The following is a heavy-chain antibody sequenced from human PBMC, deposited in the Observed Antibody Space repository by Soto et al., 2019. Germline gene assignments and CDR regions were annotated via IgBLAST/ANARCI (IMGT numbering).Heavy chain of an antibody. Sequence: ASVKVSCKASGYTFTSYGISWVRQAPGQGLEWMGWISAYNGNTNYAQKLQGRVTMTTDTSTSTAYMELRSLRSDDTAVYYCARGSGDRGPVVALDAFDIWGQGTMVTVSS. CDR1: GYTFTSYG. J-gene: IGHJ3*02. CDR3: ARGSGDRGPVVALDAFDI. V-gene: IGHV1-18*01. D-gene: IGHD2-15*01. CDR2: ISAYNGNT.